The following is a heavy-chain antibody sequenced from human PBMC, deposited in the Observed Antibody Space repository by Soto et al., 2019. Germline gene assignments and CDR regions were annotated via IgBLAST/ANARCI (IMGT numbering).Heavy chain of an antibody. J-gene: IGHJ6*02. CDR3: AKRGRYYGSGSYIYDYYGMDA. D-gene: IGHD3-10*01. CDR1: GFTFSSYS. Sequence: EVQLVESGGGLVQPGGSLRLSCAASGFTFSSYSMNWVRHAPGKRLEWVSYISSSSSTIYYADSVKGRFTISRDNAKNSLYLKMNSLRDEDTSVYYCAKRGRYYGSGSYIYDYYGMDAGGQGTTVTVSS. V-gene: IGHV3-48*02. CDR2: ISSSSSTI.